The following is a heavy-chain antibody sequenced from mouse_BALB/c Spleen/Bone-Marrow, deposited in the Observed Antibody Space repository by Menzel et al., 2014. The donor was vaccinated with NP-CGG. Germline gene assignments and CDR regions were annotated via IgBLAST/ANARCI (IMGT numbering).Heavy chain of an antibody. D-gene: IGHD2-14*01. CDR3: ARHDYRYDAWFAY. Sequence: EVKLMESGGGLVQPGGSLKLSCATSGFTFSDYYMYWVRQTPEKRLEWVAYISNGGGSAYYPDTVKGRFTISRDNDKNPLYLQMSRLKSEDTAVYYCARHDYRYDAWFAYWGQGTLVTVSA. CDR2: ISNGGGSA. V-gene: IGHV5-12*02. J-gene: IGHJ3*01. CDR1: GFTFSDYY.